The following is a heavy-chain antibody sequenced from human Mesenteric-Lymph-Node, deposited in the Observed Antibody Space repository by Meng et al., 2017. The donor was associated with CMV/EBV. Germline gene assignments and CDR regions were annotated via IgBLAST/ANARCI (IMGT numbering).Heavy chain of an antibody. CDR1: GFSFSDYH. Sequence: GGSLRLSCAASGFSFSDYHMNWIRQAPGKGLEWVTYISGSGTSIYYIDSVKGRFTISRDDAKNSLYLQMNSLRPEDMALYYCAKDISGDTSGWHFAFDMWGQGTMVTVSS. D-gene: IGHD6-19*01. CDR2: ISGSGTSI. J-gene: IGHJ3*02. CDR3: AKDISGDTSGWHFAFDM. V-gene: IGHV3-11*01.